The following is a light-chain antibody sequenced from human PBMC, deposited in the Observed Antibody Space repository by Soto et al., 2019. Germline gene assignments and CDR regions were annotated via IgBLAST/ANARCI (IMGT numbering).Light chain of an antibody. V-gene: IGLV2-23*02. CDR2: EVS. CDR3: CSYAGSSSYV. Sequence: ALTQPASVSGSPGESITISCTGTSSDVGSYNLVSWYQQHPGKAPKLMIYEVSKRPSGVSNRFSGSKSGNTASLTISGLQAEDEADYYCCSYAGSSSYVFGTGTKV. J-gene: IGLJ1*01. CDR1: SSDVGSYNL.